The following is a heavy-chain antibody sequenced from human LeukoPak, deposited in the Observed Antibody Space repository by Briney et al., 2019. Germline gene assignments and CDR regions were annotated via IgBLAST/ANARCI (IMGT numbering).Heavy chain of an antibody. CDR1: GSTFSHYY. CDR2: ISGSGGST. D-gene: IGHD3-10*01. CDR3: AKGGAVASKSITMVRGTRRYYYYMDV. Sequence: GGSLRLSCAASGSTFSHYYMTWVRQAPGKGLEWVSGISGSGGSTNYADSVKGRFTISRDNAKNTLYLQMNSLRAEDKAVYYCAKGGAVASKSITMVRGTRRYYYYMDVWGKGTTVTISS. J-gene: IGHJ6*03. V-gene: IGHV3-23*01.